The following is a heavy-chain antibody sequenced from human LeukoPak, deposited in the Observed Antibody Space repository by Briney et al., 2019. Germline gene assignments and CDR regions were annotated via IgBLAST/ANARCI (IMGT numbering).Heavy chain of an antibody. Sequence: GGSLRLSCAASGFTFSDYYTSWIRQAPGKGLEWVSYISLSSTYTNYADSVKGRFTISRDNSKNSLYLQMSSLRAEDTAVYYCARDRREGFDCSSTSCPYYYSGMDVWGQGTTVTVSS. CDR1: GFTFSDYY. CDR2: ISLSSTYT. CDR3: ARDRREGFDCSSTSCPYYYSGMDV. D-gene: IGHD2-2*01. J-gene: IGHJ6*02. V-gene: IGHV3-11*06.